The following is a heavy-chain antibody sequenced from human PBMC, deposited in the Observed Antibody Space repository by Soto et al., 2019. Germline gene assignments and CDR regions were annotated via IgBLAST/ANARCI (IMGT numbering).Heavy chain of an antibody. D-gene: IGHD2-15*01. CDR1: GFTFSSYA. CDR3: AKDLIYGYCSGGSCYNYFDY. Sequence: GGSLRLSCAASGFTFSSYAMSWVRQAPGKGLEWVSAISGSGGSTYYADSVKGRFTISRDNSKNTLYLQMNSLRAEDTAVYYCAKDLIYGYCSGGSCYNYFDYWGQGTLVTVSS. J-gene: IGHJ4*02. V-gene: IGHV3-23*01. CDR2: ISGSGGST.